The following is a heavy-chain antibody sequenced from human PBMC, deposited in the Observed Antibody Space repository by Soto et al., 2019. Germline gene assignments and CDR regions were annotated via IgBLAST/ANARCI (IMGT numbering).Heavy chain of an antibody. CDR2: INPNSGGT. J-gene: IGHJ4*02. V-gene: IGHV1-2*02. D-gene: IGHD3-3*01. CDR1: GYTFTGYY. Sequence: QVQLVQSGAEVKKPGASVKVSCKASGYTFTGYYMHWVRQAPGQGLEWMGWINPNSGGTNYAQKFRGRVTMTRDTSISTAYMELSRLRSDDTAVYYCARGEGPTYYDFWSGYFGPDYWGQGTLVTVSS. CDR3: ARGEGPTYYDFWSGYFGPDY.